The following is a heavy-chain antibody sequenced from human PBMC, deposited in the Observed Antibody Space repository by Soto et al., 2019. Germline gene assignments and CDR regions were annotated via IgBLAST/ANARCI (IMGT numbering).Heavy chain of an antibody. D-gene: IGHD5-18*01. CDR3: ARGNTAMAFDY. CDR2: IYPGDSDT. Sequence: RGESLKISCKASGYSFTIYWIGWVRQMPGKGLEWMGIIYPGDSDTRYSPSFQGQVTISADKSISTAYLQWSSLKASDTAIYYCARGNTAMAFDYWGQGTLVTVSS. J-gene: IGHJ4*02. CDR1: GYSFTIYW. V-gene: IGHV5-51*01.